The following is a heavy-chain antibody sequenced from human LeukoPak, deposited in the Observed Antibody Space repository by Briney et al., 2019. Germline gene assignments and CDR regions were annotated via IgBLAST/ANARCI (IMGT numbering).Heavy chain of an antibody. CDR2: ISYDGSNK. V-gene: IGHV3-30*18. J-gene: IGHJ4*02. CDR3: AKSANFDWLPSDY. CDR1: GFTFSSYG. D-gene: IGHD3-9*01. Sequence: GGSLRLSCAASGFTFSSYGMHWVRQAPGKGLEWVAVISYDGSNKYYADSVKGRFTISRDNAENTLYLQMNSLRAEDRAVYYCAKSANFDWLPSDYWGQGTLVTVSS.